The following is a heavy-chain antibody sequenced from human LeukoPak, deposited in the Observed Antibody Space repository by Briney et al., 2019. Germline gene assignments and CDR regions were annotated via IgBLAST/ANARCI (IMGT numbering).Heavy chain of an antibody. CDR3: ARDYGWFDP. Sequence: SETLSLTCTVSGGSIGSYYWSWIRQPPGKGLEWVGPIYYSGSTNYNPSLKSRVTISVDTSKDEYSLKLYSVTAADTALYYCARDYGWFDPWGQGTLVTVSS. CDR2: IYYSGST. J-gene: IGHJ5*02. D-gene: IGHD4-17*01. CDR1: GGSIGSYY. V-gene: IGHV4-59*01.